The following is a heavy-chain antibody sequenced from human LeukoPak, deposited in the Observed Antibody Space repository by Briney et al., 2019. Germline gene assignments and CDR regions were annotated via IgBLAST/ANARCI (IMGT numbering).Heavy chain of an antibody. CDR1: GYTFTSYD. J-gene: IGHJ4*02. D-gene: IGHD4-17*01. CDR2: MNPNSGNT. V-gene: IGHV1-8*01. Sequence: ASVKVSCKASGYTFTSYDINWVRQATGQGLEWMGWMNPNSGNTGYAQKFQGRVTMTRNTSISTAYMELSSLRSEDTAVYYCARGLLGDYAIDYCGQGTLVTVSS. CDR3: ARGLLGDYAIDY.